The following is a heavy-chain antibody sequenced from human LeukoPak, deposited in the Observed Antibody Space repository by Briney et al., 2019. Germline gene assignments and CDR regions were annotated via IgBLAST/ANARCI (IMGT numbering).Heavy chain of an antibody. Sequence: GASVKVSCKVSGYSFTSNYIRWVRQAPGQGLEWMGMIYPRDGSTSYAQRFQDRVTVTRDTSTSTVHMELSGLRSEDTAVYYCARDQEGFDYWGQETLVTVSS. V-gene: IGHV1-46*01. CDR3: ARDQEGFDY. CDR1: GYSFTSNY. J-gene: IGHJ4*02. CDR2: IYPRDGST.